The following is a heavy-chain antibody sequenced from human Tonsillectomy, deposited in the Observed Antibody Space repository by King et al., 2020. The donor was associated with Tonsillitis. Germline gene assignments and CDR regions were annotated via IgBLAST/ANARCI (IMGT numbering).Heavy chain of an antibody. CDR3: ASLEIAAAEGGRGGDDF. V-gene: IGHV3-30*03. J-gene: IGHJ4*02. CDR2: ISYDGSKE. D-gene: IGHD6-13*01. Sequence: VQLVESGGGVVQPGTSLRLSCAASGFTFRSYGMHWVRQAPGKGLEWVAVISYDGSKENYADSVKGRFTISRDNSKNTLHLQKNSLRAEDTALYYCASLEIAAAEGGRGGDDFWGQGTLVTVSS. CDR1: GFTFRSYG.